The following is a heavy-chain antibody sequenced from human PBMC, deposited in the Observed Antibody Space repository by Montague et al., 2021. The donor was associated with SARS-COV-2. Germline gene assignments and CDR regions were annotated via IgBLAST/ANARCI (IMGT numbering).Heavy chain of an antibody. CDR1: GFTFNSYS. Sequence: SLRLSCAASGFTFNSYSMNWVRQAPGKGLEWVSSISSTSTSIYYADPVKGRFTISRDNAKNSLYLQMNSLRAEDTAVYYCYSGYAFGYWGQGTLVTVSS. J-gene: IGHJ4*02. CDR3: YSGYAFGY. CDR2: ISSTSTSI. V-gene: IGHV3-21*01. D-gene: IGHD5-12*01.